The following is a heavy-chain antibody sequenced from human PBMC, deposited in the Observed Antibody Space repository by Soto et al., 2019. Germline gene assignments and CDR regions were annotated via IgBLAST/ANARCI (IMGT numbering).Heavy chain of an antibody. CDR3: AKIWDSSGWFRSLGYFDY. Sequence: EVQLLESGGGLVQPGGSLRLSCAASGFTFSSYAMSWVRQPPGRGLGWASVISGSGGSTYYADSVKGRFTISRDNSKNTLYLQMNSLRAEDTAVYYCAKIWDSSGWFRSLGYFDYWGQGTLVTVSS. D-gene: IGHD6-19*01. J-gene: IGHJ4*02. V-gene: IGHV3-23*01. CDR1: GFTFSSYA. CDR2: ISGSGGST.